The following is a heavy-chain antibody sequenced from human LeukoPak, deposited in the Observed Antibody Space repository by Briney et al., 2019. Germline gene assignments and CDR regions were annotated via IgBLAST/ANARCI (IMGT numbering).Heavy chain of an antibody. CDR1: GFPFSSYS. D-gene: IGHD2-15*01. J-gene: IGHJ4*02. CDR2: ISSSSSYI. V-gene: IGHV3-21*01. CDR3: ARDFAEYCSGGSCQAFDY. Sequence: PGGSLRLSCAASGFPFSSYSMNWVRQAPGKGLEWVSSISSSSSYIYYADSVKGRSTISRDNAKNSVYLQMNSLRPEDTAVYYCARDFAEYCSGGSCQAFDYWGQGTLVTVSS.